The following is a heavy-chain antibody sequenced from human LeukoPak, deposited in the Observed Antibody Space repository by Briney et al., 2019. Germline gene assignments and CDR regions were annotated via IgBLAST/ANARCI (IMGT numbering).Heavy chain of an antibody. J-gene: IGHJ4*02. V-gene: IGHV1-18*01. D-gene: IGHD6-19*01. Sequence: ASVKVSCKASGYTFTSYGISWVRQAPGQGLEWMGWISAYNGNTNYAQKLQGRVTMTTDTSTSTAYMELRSLRSDDTAVYYCASTPYSSGWYYFDYWGQGTLVTVSS. CDR1: GYTFTSYG. CDR2: ISAYNGNT. CDR3: ASTPYSSGWYYFDY.